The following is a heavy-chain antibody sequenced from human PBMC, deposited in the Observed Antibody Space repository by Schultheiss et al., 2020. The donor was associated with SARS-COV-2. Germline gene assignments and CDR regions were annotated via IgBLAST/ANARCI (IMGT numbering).Heavy chain of an antibody. Sequence: GGSLRLSCAASGFTFSSYSMNWVRQTPGKGLEWVASIKQDGSDKHYVDSVKGRFTMSRDTSKNTVYLQMNSLRVDDTAMYYCASERGSGTYRGWFDPWGQGTLVTVSS. CDR1: GFTFSSYS. D-gene: IGHD3-16*02. V-gene: IGHV3-7*03. CDR3: ASERGSGTYRGWFDP. CDR2: IKQDGSDK. J-gene: IGHJ5*02.